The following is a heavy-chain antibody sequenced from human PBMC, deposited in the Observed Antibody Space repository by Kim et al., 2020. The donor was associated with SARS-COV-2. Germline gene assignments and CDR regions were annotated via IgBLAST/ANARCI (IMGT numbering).Heavy chain of an antibody. CDR1: GYSFTSYW. J-gene: IGHJ4*02. Sequence: GESLKISCKGSGYSFTSYWISWVRQMPGKGLEWMGRIDPSDSYTNYSPSFQGHVTISADKSISTAYLQWSSLKASDTAMYYCARRTPGPGESLLVREPIDYWGQGTLVTVSS. D-gene: IGHD3-10*02. CDR3: ARRTPGPGESLLVREPIDY. CDR2: IDPSDSYT. V-gene: IGHV5-10-1*01.